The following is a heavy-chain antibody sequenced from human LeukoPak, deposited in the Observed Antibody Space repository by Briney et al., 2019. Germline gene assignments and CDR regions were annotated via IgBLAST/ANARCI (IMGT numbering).Heavy chain of an antibody. CDR1: GFTFGDYY. Sequence: GGSLRLSCAASGFTFGDYYMSWIRQAPGKGLEWVSYISSSGNSISYADSVKGRFTISRDNAKNSLFLQMNSLRAEDTAIYYCARVTKGIATEFDYWGQGTLVTVSS. J-gene: IGHJ4*02. V-gene: IGHV3-11*04. CDR3: ARVTKGIATEFDY. D-gene: IGHD6-13*01. CDR2: ISSSGNSI.